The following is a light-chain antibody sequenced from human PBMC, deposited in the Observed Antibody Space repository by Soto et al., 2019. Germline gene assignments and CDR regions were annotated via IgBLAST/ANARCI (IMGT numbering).Light chain of an antibody. J-gene: IGLJ1*01. CDR3: SSYTSIITLYV. Sequence: QSVLTQPASVSGSPGQSITISCTGTSGDVGGYNYVSWYQQHPGKAPKLMIYEVSNRPSGVSNRFSGSKSGNTASLTISGLQAEDEADYYCSSYTSIITLYVFXSGTKLTVL. V-gene: IGLV2-14*01. CDR1: SGDVGGYNY. CDR2: EVS.